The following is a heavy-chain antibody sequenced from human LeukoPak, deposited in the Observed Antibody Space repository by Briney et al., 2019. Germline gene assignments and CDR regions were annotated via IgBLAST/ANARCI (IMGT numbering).Heavy chain of an antibody. V-gene: IGHV3-30*03. Sequence: GGSLRLSCAASGFTFSSYGMHWVRQAPGKGLEWVAVISYDGSNKYYADSVKGRFTISRDNSKNTLYLQMNSLRAEDTAVYYCARELARYDFWSGYYKTSDAFDIWGQGTMVTVSS. J-gene: IGHJ3*02. D-gene: IGHD3-3*01. CDR1: GFTFSSYG. CDR2: ISYDGSNK. CDR3: ARELARYDFWSGYYKTSDAFDI.